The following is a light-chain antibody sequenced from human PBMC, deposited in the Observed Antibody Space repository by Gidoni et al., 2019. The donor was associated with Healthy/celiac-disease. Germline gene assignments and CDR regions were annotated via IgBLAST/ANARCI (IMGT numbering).Light chain of an antibody. V-gene: IGKV4-1*01. Sequence: DIVMTQSPDSLAVSLGERATINCKSIQSVLHSSNNKNYLAWYQQKPGQPPKLLIYWASTRESGVPDRFSGSGSGTDFTLTISCLQAEDVAVYYCQQYYSIYTFGQGTKLEIK. CDR1: QSVLHSSNNKNY. CDR3: QQYYSIYT. J-gene: IGKJ2*01. CDR2: WAS.